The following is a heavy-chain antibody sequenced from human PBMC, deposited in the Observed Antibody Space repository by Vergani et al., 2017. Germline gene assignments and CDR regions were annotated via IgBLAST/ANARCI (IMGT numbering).Heavy chain of an antibody. D-gene: IGHD3-22*01. J-gene: IGHJ1*01. CDR2: ISGSGGST. V-gene: IGHV3-23*04. Sequence: VQLVESGGGVVQPGRSLRLSCAASGFTFSSYAMSWVRQAPGKGLEWVSAISGSGGSTYYADSVKGRFTISRDNSKNTLYLQMNSLRAEDTAVYYCAKGPQYYYDSEGYFQHWGQGTLVTVSS. CDR1: GFTFSSYA. CDR3: AKGPQYYYDSEGYFQH.